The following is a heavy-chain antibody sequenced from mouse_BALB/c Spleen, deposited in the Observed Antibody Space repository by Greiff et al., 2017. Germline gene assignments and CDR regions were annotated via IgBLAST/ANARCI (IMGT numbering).Heavy chain of an antibody. Sequence: VHLQQPGAELVRPGVSVKIPCKGPGYTFTDYAMHWVKQSHAKSLEWFGVISTYYGDASYNQKFKGKATMTVDKSSSTAYMELARLTSEDSAIYYCARGLLRWYFDVWGEGTTVTVSS. CDR1: GYTFTDYA. D-gene: IGHD1-1*01. CDR3: ARGLLRWYFDV. V-gene: IGHV1S137*01. J-gene: IGHJ1*01. CDR2: ISTYYGDA.